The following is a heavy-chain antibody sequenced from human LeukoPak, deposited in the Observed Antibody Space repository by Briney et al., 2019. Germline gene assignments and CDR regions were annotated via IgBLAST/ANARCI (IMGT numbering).Heavy chain of an antibody. D-gene: IGHD4-17*01. J-gene: IGHJ4*02. V-gene: IGHV3-23*01. Sequence: PGGTLRLSCAASGLTFSSYGMTWVRQAPGKGLEWVSAITGTGGGTYYAHSVKGRFTISRDNSKNTLYLQMNSLRAEDTAVYYCAKDPNGDYLGAFDSWGQGTLVTVSS. CDR2: ITGTGGGT. CDR1: GLTFSSYG. CDR3: AKDPNGDYLGAFDS.